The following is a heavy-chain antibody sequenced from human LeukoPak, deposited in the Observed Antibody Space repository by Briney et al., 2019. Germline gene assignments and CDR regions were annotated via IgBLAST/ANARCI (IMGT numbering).Heavy chain of an antibody. J-gene: IGHJ4*02. Sequence: GGSLRLSCAASGFTVSRNHMSWARQAPGKGLEWVSVIYSGGNTNHADSVKGRFTISRDNSKNTLYLQMNSLRVEDTAVYYCARGPLVGTRGNPFDYWGQGTLVTVSS. CDR3: ARGPLVGTRGNPFDY. CDR2: IYSGGNT. CDR1: GFTVSRNH. V-gene: IGHV3-66*01. D-gene: IGHD1-1*01.